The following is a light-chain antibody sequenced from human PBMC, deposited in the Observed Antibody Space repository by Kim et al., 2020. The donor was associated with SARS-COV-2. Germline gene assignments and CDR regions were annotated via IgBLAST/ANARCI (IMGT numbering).Light chain of an antibody. V-gene: IGKV1-16*01. CDR3: QHYKTNPFT. CDR2: AAT. J-gene: IGKJ3*01. Sequence: ASVGERVTITVRASQDVSDYLAWFQQKPGNAPKSLIYAATRLQSGVPSRFSGSGSGTEFTLTISSLQPEDFATYYCQHYKTNPFTFGPGTKVDIK. CDR1: QDVSDY.